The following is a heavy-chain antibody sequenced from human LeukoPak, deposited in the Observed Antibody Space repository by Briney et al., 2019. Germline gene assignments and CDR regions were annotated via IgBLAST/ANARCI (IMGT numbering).Heavy chain of an antibody. V-gene: IGHV4-39*01. J-gene: IGHJ3*02. Sequence: SETLSLTCTVSGGSISSSTYYWRWIRQPPGKVLERLGSSYYSGSTYDNPSLKSRVTISVDTSKNQFSLKLHSVTAADTAVYYCATPYSGGYHGLDIWGQGTMVTVSS. CDR2: SYYSGST. CDR3: ATPYSGGYHGLDI. D-gene: IGHD1-26*01. CDR1: GGSISSSTYY.